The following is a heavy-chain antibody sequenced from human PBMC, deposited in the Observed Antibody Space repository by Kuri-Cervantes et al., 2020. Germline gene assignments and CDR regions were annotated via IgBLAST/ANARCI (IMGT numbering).Heavy chain of an antibody. J-gene: IGHJ5*02. CDR2: IFHSGSA. V-gene: IGHV4-38-2*01. Sequence: SETLSLTCAVSGYSISSGYIWGWIRQSPREGLQWIANIFHSGSASYNPSLKSRVTISVDTSKNQFSLKLSSVTAADTAVYYCSSGSFNWFDPWGQGTLVTVSS. CDR3: SSGSFNWFDP. D-gene: IGHD1-26*01. CDR1: GYSISSGYI.